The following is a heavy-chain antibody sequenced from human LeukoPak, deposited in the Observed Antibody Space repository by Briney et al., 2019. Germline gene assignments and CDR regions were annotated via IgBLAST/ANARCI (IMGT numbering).Heavy chain of an antibody. V-gene: IGHV4-34*01. D-gene: IGHD3-10*01. J-gene: IGHJ2*01. CDR3: ARGRGYYGSGRGYWYFDL. CDR2: INHSGST. Sequence: SETLSLTCAVYGGSFSGYYWSLIRQPPGKGLEWIGEINHSGSTNYNPSLKSRVTISVDTSKNQFSLKLSSVTAADTAVYYCARGRGYYGSGRGYWYFDLWGRGTLVTVSS. CDR1: GGSFSGYY.